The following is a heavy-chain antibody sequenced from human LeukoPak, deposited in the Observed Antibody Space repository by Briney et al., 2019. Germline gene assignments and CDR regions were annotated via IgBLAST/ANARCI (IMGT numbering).Heavy chain of an antibody. CDR3: ARDRKVEDIVVVVAAISYWFDP. J-gene: IGHJ5*02. V-gene: IGHV1-46*01. CDR2: INPSGGST. Sequence: ASVKVSCKASGYTFTSYYMHWVRQAPGRGLEWMGIINPSGGSTSYAQKFQGRVTMTRDMSTSTVYMELSSLRSEDTAVYYCARDRKVEDIVVVVAAISYWFDPWGQGTLVTVSS. D-gene: IGHD2-15*01. CDR1: GYTFTSYY.